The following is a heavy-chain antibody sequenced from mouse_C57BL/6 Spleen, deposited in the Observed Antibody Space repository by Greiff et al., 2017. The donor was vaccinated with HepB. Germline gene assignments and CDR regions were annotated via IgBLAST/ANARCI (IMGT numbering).Heavy chain of an antibody. V-gene: IGHV1-22*01. Sequence: EVQLQQSGPELVKPGASVKMSCKASGYTFTDYNMHWVKQSHGKSLEWIGYINPNNGGTSYNQKFKGKATLTVNKSSSTAYMELRSLTSEDSAVYYGASGSSYEAWFAYWGQRTLVTVSA. CDR1: GYTFTDYN. D-gene: IGHD1-1*01. CDR2: INPNNGGT. CDR3: ASGSSYEAWFAY. J-gene: IGHJ3*01.